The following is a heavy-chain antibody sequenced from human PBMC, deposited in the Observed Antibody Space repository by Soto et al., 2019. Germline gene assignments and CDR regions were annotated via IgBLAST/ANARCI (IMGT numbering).Heavy chain of an antibody. Sequence: EVQLVESGGGLVQPGGSLKLSCAASGFTVSGSAVHWVRQASGKGLEWVGRIRSKTNSYATAYAASVKGRFTISRDDSKNTAYLQLNSLKTEDTAVYYCTSHLAELSFPRAFDLWGQGTMVTVSS. CDR3: TSHLAELSFPRAFDL. D-gene: IGHD3-16*02. CDR2: IRSKTNSYAT. CDR1: GFTVSGSA. V-gene: IGHV3-73*01. J-gene: IGHJ3*01.